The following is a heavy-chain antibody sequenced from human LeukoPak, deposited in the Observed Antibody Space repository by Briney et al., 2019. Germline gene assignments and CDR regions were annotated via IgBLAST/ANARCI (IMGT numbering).Heavy chain of an antibody. Sequence: GESLKISCKGSGNRFTTYWIGWVRQLPGKGLGWMGIIYPGDSDTNYSPSFQGHVTISADTSIDPDYLQSSSVIAADTAMYYCARSYFYGSGSYYNPFASWGQGTLVTVSS. J-gene: IGHJ5*01. CDR1: GNRFTTYW. V-gene: IGHV5-51*01. D-gene: IGHD3-10*01. CDR3: ARSYFYGSGSYYNPFAS. CDR2: IYPGDSDT.